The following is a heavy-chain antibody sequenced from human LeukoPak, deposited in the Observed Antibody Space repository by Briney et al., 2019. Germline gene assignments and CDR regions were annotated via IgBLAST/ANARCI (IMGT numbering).Heavy chain of an antibody. V-gene: IGHV3-30-3*01. CDR3: ARERPGIAAAGDHPSMDV. CDR1: GFTFSSYA. CDR2: ISYDGSNK. D-gene: IGHD6-13*01. Sequence: GRSLRLSCAACGFTFSSYAMHWVRQAPGKGLKWVAVISYDGSNKFYADSVKGRFTISRDNSKNTLYLQVNSLRAEDSAVYYCARERPGIAAAGDHPSMDVWGQGTTVTVSS. J-gene: IGHJ6*02.